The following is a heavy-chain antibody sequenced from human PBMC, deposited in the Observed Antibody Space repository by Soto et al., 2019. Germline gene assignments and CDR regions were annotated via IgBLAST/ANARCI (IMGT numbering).Heavy chain of an antibody. CDR1: GFSVATDS. V-gene: IGHV3-66*01. Sequence: EVRLVESGGGLVQPGGSLRLSCAVSGFSVATDSMSWVRQAPGKGLEWISGIYKDGTTYHADSVKGRFTTSRDSFKNTLYLQMDNLGAEDTAVYHCTRDSGYYGSGRGVLDYWGQGTLVTVSS. J-gene: IGHJ4*02. CDR3: TRDSGYYGSGRGVLDY. CDR2: IYKDGTT. D-gene: IGHD3-10*01.